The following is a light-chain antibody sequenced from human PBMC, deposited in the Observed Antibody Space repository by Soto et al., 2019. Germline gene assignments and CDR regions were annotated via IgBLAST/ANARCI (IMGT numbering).Light chain of an antibody. CDR3: QQYDNLPI. CDR1: QDISNY. Sequence: DSQMAQCTSSLSASVGDREPINCRERQDISNYLNSYHQKPGKAPKFQSNDTSNLETGVPSRFSGSGTGTDFTFTISSLQPEDIATYYCQQYDNLPIFGGGTKVDIK. J-gene: IGKJ4*01. V-gene: IGKV1-33*01. CDR2: DTS.